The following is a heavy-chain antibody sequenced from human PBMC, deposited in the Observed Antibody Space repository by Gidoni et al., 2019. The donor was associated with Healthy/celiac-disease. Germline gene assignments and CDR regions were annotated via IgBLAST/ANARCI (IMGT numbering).Heavy chain of an antibody. CDR1: GFPFSSYA. CDR3: AKDPGPLIAVAGRFFDY. J-gene: IGHJ4*02. Sequence: EVQLLESGGGLVQPGGSLRLSCSSSGFPFSSYAMSWVRQAPGKGLEWVSAMRGSGGSKYYADSVKGRFTISRDNSKNTLYLQMNSLRAEDTAVYYCAKDPGPLIAVAGRFFDYWGQGTLVTVSS. V-gene: IGHV3-23*01. D-gene: IGHD6-19*01. CDR2: MRGSGGSK.